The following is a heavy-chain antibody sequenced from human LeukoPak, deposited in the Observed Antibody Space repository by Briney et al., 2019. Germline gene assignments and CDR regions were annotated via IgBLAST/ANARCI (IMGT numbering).Heavy chain of an antibody. Sequence: ASVTVSCKASGYTFCSDDINWVRQATGQGLEWMGWINPNNGNLGYAQKFQGRVTITRNTPISTAYMELSSLTSEDTAVYYCTRHVERLGLLYYGLTLMDVWGKGTTVTVSS. J-gene: IGHJ6*04. CDR2: INPNNGNL. CDR3: TRHVERLGLLYYGLTLMDV. D-gene: IGHD3-10*01. V-gene: IGHV1-8*03. CDR1: GYTFCSDD.